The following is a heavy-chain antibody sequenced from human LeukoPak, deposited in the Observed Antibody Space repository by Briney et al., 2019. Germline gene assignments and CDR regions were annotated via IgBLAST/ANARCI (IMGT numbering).Heavy chain of an antibody. Sequence: SETLSLTCTVSGGSISSYYWNWIRQPPGKGLEWIGYIYNSGSTNNNPSLKSRVTISVDTSKKQFSLKLSSVTAADTAGYYCARETPYGSGSYPFDYWGQGILVTVSS. CDR3: ARETPYGSGSYPFDY. J-gene: IGHJ4*02. V-gene: IGHV4-59*01. D-gene: IGHD3-10*01. CDR1: GGSISSYY. CDR2: IYNSGST.